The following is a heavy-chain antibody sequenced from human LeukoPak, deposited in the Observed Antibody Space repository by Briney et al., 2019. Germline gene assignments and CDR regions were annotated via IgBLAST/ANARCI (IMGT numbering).Heavy chain of an antibody. CDR3: ASRCSSTSCSYYCYYGMDV. J-gene: IGHJ6*02. V-gene: IGHV1-69*04. D-gene: IGHD2-2*01. CDR2: IIPILGIA. Sequence: SVEVSCKASGGTFSSYAISWVRQAPGQGLEWMGRIIPILGIANYAQKFQGRVTITADKSTSTAYMELSSLRSEDTAVYYCASRCSSTSCSYYCYYGMDVWGQGTTVTVSS. CDR1: GGTFSSYA.